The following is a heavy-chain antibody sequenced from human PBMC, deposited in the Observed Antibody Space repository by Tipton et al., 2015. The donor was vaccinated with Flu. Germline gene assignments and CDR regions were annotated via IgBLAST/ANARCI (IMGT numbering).Heavy chain of an antibody. D-gene: IGHD3-22*01. CDR3: ARAPYYYDRGGFHYGMDV. CDR1: GYTFTGYY. Sequence: QLVQSGAEVKKPGASVKVSCKASGYTFTGYYMHWVRQAPGQGLEWMGWINPNSGGTNYAQKFQGRVTMTRDTSISTAYMELSRLRFDDTAVYYCARAPYYYDRGGFHYGMDVWGQGTTVTVSS. CDR2: INPNSGGT. V-gene: IGHV1-2*02. J-gene: IGHJ6*02.